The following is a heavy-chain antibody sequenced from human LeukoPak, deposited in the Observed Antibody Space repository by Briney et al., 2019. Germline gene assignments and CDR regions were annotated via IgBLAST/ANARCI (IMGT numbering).Heavy chain of an antibody. CDR3: AREGKEGAAAKSYYYYGMDV. CDR2: INAGNGNT. D-gene: IGHD6-13*01. CDR1: GYTFTCYA. V-gene: IGHV1-3*01. J-gene: IGHJ6*02. Sequence: ASVKVSCKASGYTFTCYAMHWVRQAPRQRLEWMGWINAGNGNTKYSQKFQGRVTITRDTSASTAYMELSSLRSEDTAVYYCAREGKEGAAAKSYYYYGMDVWGQGTTVTVSS.